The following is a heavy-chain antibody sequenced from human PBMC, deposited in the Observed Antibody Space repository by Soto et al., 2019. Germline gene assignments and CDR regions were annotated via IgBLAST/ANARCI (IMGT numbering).Heavy chain of an antibody. CDR1: GYRFTTYW. CDR2: IYPGDSNT. D-gene: IGHD2-8*01. V-gene: IGHV5-51*01. CDR3: ARQAYQYDTNSFGD. Sequence: LGESLKISCKGSGYRFTTYWIGWVRQMPGKGLEWMGLIYPGDSNTRFSPSFQGQVTISVDMSISTAYLQWSSLRVSDTAMYYCARQAYQYDTNSFGDWGQGTLVTVSS. J-gene: IGHJ4*02.